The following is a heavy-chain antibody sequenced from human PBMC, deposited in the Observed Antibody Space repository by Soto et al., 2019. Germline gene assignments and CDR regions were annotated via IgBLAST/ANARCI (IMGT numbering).Heavy chain of an antibody. Sequence: QVQLVQSGAEVKKPGASVKVSCKASGYTFTSYAMHWVRQAPGQRLEWMGWINAGNGNTNYAQKLQGRVTMTTDTSTSTAYMELRSLRTDDTAVYYCARDRAIGYCSGGSCYSIGYYYYYGMDVGGQGTTVTVYS. V-gene: IGHV1-3*01. J-gene: IGHJ6*02. CDR2: INAGNGNT. D-gene: IGHD2-15*01. CDR3: ARDRAIGYCSGGSCYSIGYYYYYGMDV. CDR1: GYTFTSYA.